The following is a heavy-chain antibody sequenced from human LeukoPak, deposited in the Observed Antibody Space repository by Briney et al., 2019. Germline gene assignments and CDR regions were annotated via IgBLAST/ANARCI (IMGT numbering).Heavy chain of an antibody. D-gene: IGHD3-9*01. CDR2: IYYSGST. V-gene: IGHV4-30-4*01. Sequence: SQTLSLTCTVSGGSISSGDYYWSWIRQPPGKGLEWIGYIYYSGSTYYNPSLKSRVTISVDTSKNQFSLMLSSVTAADTAVYYCARAYDILTGYYGLFDYWGQGTLATVSS. CDR1: GGSISSGDYY. CDR3: ARAYDILTGYYGLFDY. J-gene: IGHJ4*02.